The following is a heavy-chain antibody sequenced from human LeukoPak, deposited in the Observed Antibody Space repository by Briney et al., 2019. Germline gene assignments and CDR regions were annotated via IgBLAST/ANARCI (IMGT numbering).Heavy chain of an antibody. CDR3: ARAGTYTGYKGYDY. Sequence: PGGSLRLSCAASRFIFSNYYMIWIRQTPGKGLECIAYIGAGGNNEYYADSAKGRFTISRDNATNSLFLQMHRLSCEDTAVLFCARAGTYTGYKGYDYWGQGTLVTVSS. V-gene: IGHV3-11*01. CDR1: RFIFSNYY. CDR2: IGAGGNNE. J-gene: IGHJ4*02. D-gene: IGHD5-12*01.